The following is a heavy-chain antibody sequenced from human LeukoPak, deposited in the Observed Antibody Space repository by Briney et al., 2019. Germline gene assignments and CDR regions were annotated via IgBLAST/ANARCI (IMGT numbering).Heavy chain of an antibody. V-gene: IGHV3-23*01. CDR1: GLSFSSQA. CDR3: AKEGSDYGDKDY. J-gene: IGHJ4*02. D-gene: IGHD4-17*01. CDR2: MSGSGDHI. Sequence: PGGSLRLSCAASGLSFSSQAMTWVRQAPGKGLEWVSGMSGSGDHIYYADSVKGRFTISRDNSKNTLYLQMNSLRAEDTAVYYCAKEGSDYGDKDYWGQGTLVTVSS.